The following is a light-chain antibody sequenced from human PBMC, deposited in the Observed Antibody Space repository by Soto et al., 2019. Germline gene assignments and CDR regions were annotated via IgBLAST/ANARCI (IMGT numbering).Light chain of an antibody. V-gene: IGLV1-40*01. CDR2: ANN. CDR3: QSYDSSLGGSV. J-gene: IGLJ2*01. CDR1: SSNIGAGYD. Sequence: QSALTQPPSVSGAPGQRVTISCTGSSSNIGAGYDVHWYQQLPGTVPKLLIYANNNRPSGVPDRFSGSKSGTSASLAISGLQAEDEADYYCQSYDSSLGGSVFGGRTQLTVL.